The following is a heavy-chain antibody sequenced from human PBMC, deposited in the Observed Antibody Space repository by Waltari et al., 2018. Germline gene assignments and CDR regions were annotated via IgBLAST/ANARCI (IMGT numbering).Heavy chain of an antibody. CDR3: AKAPAHDY. J-gene: IGHJ4*02. CDR1: GFTFSSFW. V-gene: IGHV3-7*01. Sequence: EVQLVESGGWVVQAGGSLRRACAASGFTFSSFWMSWVRQAPGKGLEWVANIKQDGSEKYYVDSVKGRFTISRDNAKNSLYLQMNSLRAEDTAVYYCAKAPAHDYWGQGTLVTVSS. CDR2: IKQDGSEK.